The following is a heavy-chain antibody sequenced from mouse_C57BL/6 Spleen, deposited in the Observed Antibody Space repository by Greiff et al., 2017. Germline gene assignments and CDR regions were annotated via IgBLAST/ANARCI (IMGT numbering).Heavy chain of an antibody. CDR2: IYPNNGGT. V-gene: IGHV1-26*01. CDR3: ARYYYGPFCYDY. J-gene: IGHJ2*01. Sequence: EVQLQQSGPELVKPGASVKISCKASGYTFTDYYMNWVKQSHGQGLEWIGEIYPNNGGTSYNQKFKGKATLTVDKSSSTAYMELRSLTSEDSAVYYCARYYYGPFCYDYWGQGTTLTVSS. D-gene: IGHD2-1*01. CDR1: GYTFTDYY.